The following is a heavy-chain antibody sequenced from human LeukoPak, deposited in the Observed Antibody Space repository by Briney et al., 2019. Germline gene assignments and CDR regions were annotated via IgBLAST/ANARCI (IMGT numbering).Heavy chain of an antibody. CDR1: GFTLSSYG. CDR3: ARGATYAYYQDY. D-gene: IGHD1-26*01. CDR2: IDFTSRYI. Sequence: GGSLRLSCAASGFTLSSYGMHWVRQAPGKGLEWVSSIDFTSRYIYNADSVKGRFTTSRDNAKNSLDLQMNSLKVENTAVYYCARGATYAYYQDYWGQGTLVTVSS. V-gene: IGHV3-21*01. J-gene: IGHJ4*02.